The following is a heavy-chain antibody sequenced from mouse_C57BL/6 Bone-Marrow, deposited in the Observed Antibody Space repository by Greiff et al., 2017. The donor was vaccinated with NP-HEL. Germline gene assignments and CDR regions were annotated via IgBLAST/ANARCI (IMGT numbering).Heavy chain of an antibody. CDR1: GFTFSDYY. V-gene: IGHV5-12*01. J-gene: IGHJ2*01. D-gene: IGHD1-1*01. CDR3: ARQYYYGSSLDY. CDR2: ISNGGGST. Sequence: EVQLQQSGGGLVQPGGSLKLSCAASGFTFSDYYMYWVRQTPEKRLEWVAYISNGGGSTYYPDTVKGRFTISRDNAKNTLYLQMSRLKSEDTAMYYCARQYYYGSSLDYWGQGTTLTVSS.